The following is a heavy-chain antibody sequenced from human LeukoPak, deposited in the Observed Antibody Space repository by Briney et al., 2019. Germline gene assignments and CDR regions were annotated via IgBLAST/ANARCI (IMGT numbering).Heavy chain of an antibody. CDR3: VRGEGNCSGGSCYYLEA. V-gene: IGHV4-61*02. D-gene: IGHD2-15*01. CDR1: GDSICNDYYY. CDR2: IHTLGPT. Sequence: SETLSLTCSVSGDSICNDYYYYSWIRQPAGKGLGLLVRIHTLGPTDYNPSLNSRVTISSDTSKNQLSLRLTSVTVADTAVYYCVRGEGNCSGGSCYYLEAWGQGTLVTVSS. J-gene: IGHJ4*02.